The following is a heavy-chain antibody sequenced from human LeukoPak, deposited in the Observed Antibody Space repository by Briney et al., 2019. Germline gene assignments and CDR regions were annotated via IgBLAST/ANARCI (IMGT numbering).Heavy chain of an antibody. J-gene: IGHJ4*02. Sequence: SETLSLTXTVSGGSISSSSYYWGWIRQPPGKGLEWIGSIYYSGSTYYNPSVKSRVTISVDTSKNQFSLKLSSVTAADTAVYYCARPGYYYDSSGYYYRDYWGQGTLVTASS. V-gene: IGHV4-39*01. CDR1: GGSISSSSYY. CDR3: ARPGYYYDSSGYYYRDY. D-gene: IGHD3-22*01. CDR2: IYYSGST.